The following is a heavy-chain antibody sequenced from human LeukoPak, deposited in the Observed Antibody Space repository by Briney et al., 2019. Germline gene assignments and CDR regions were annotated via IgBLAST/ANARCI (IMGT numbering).Heavy chain of an antibody. CDR2: ISSSSSTI. V-gene: IGHV3-48*01. D-gene: IGHD3-22*01. CDR1: GFTFVSYI. CDR3: ARGNYYDSSGYYSY. J-gene: IGHJ4*02. Sequence: GSLRLSCAASGFTFVSYIMNWVRQTPGKGLEWVSYISSSSSTIYYADSVKGRFTISRDNAKNSLYLQMNSLRAEDTAVYYCARGNYYDSSGYYSYWGQGTLVTVSS.